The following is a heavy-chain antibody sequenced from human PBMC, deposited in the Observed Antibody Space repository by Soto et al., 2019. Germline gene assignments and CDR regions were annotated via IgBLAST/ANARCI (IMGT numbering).Heavy chain of an antibody. CDR2: IYPRDSDT. CDR3: TCSSPELGC. J-gene: IGHJ4*02. D-gene: IGHD6-13*01. Sequence: GESIKICCKGSWYSFTGYSIGWVRQMPGQRLEWMWIIYPRDSDTRYSQSFQGQGTISAEKSISTAYLQWSSLKASDTAMYFGTCSSPELGCRGQGTLVTVSS. CDR1: WYSFTGYS. V-gene: IGHV5-51*01.